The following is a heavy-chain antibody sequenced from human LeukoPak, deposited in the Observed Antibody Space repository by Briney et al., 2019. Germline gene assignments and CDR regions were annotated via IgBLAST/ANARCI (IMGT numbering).Heavy chain of an antibody. CDR3: ARVRCSGGSCYPSYGMDV. J-gene: IGHJ6*02. D-gene: IGHD2-15*01. Sequence: GASVKVSCKASGYTSTSYGISWVRQAPGQGLEWMGWISAYNGNTNYAQKLQGRVTMTTDTSTSTAYMELRSLRSDDTAVYYCARVRCSGGSCYPSYGMDVWGQGTTDTVSS. CDR2: ISAYNGNT. V-gene: IGHV1-18*01. CDR1: GYTSTSYG.